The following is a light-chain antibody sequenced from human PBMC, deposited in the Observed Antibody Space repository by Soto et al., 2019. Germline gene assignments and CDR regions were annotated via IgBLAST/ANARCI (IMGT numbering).Light chain of an antibody. V-gene: IGLV1-51*02. Sequence: QSVLTQPPSVSAAPGQKVIISCSGSSSNIGNNYVSWYQQLPGTAPKLLIYENNKRPSGIPDRFSGSKSGTSATLGITGLQTGDEADYYCGTWDSSLSAHVVFGGGTQLTVL. J-gene: IGLJ2*01. CDR2: ENN. CDR3: GTWDSSLSAHVV. CDR1: SSNIGNNY.